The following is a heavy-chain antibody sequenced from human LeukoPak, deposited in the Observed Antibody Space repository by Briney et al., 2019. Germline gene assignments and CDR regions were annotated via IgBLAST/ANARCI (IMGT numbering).Heavy chain of an antibody. J-gene: IGHJ2*01. CDR1: GFTFDDYG. Sequence: GGSLRLSCAASGFTFDDYGMSWVRQAPGKGLEWVSGINWNGGSTGYADSVKGRFTISRDNAKNSLYLQMNSLRAEDTALYYCAREGYSSSWYGNWYFDLWGCGTLVTVSS. D-gene: IGHD6-13*01. V-gene: IGHV3-20*04. CDR2: INWNGGST. CDR3: AREGYSSSWYGNWYFDL.